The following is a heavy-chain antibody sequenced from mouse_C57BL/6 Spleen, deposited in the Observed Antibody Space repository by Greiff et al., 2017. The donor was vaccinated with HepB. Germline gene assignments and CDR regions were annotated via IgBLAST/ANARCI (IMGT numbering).Heavy chain of an antibody. CDR3: ARDYGSTSSYWYFDV. CDR2: ISSGSSTI. Sequence: EVMLVESGGGLVKPGGSLKLSCAASGFTFSDYGMNWVRQAPEKGLEWVAYISSGSSTIYYADTVKGRFTISRDNAKNTLFLQMTSLRSEDTAMYYCARDYGSTSSYWYFDVWGTGTTVTVSS. D-gene: IGHD1-1*01. CDR1: GFTFSDYG. V-gene: IGHV5-17*01. J-gene: IGHJ1*03.